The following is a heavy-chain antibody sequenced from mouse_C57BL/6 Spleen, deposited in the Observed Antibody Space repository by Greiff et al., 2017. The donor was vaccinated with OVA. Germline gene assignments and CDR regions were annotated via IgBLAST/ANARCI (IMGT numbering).Heavy chain of an antibody. V-gene: IGHV1-5*01. CDR3: TRAKSPTTAVFDY. CDR2: IYPGNSDT. CDR1: GYTFTSYW. D-gene: IGHD2-12*01. J-gene: IGHJ2*01. Sequence: VQLQQSGTVLARPGASVKMSCKTSGYTFTSYWMHWVKQRPGQGLEWIGAIYPGNSDTSYNQKFKGKAKLTAVTSASTADMELSSLTNEDAAVYYCTRAKSPTTAVFDYWGQGTTLTVSS.